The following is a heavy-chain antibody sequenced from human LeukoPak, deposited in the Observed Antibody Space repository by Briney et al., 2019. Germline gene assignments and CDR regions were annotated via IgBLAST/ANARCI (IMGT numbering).Heavy chain of an antibody. J-gene: IGHJ6*02. CDR3: ARGLLLWFGELSDYYGMDV. Sequence: ASVKVSCKASGGTFSNYGVTWVRQAPGQGLEWMGGIIPIFGTTNYAQKFQGRVTITTDESTSTAYMELSSLRSEDTAVYYCARGLLLWFGELSDYYGMDVWGQGTTVTVSS. V-gene: IGHV1-69*05. CDR2: IIPIFGTT. D-gene: IGHD3-10*01. CDR1: GGTFSNYG.